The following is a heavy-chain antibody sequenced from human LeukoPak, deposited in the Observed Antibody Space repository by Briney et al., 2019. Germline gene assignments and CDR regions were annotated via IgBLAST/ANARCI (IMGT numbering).Heavy chain of an antibody. CDR3: ARVLPSVVPAARGAFDI. V-gene: IGHV3-21*01. J-gene: IGHJ3*02. CDR2: IGSSSSYI. CDR1: GFTFSSYS. Sequence: PGGSLRLSCAASGFTFSSYSMNWVRQAPGKGLEWVSSIGSSSSYIYYADPVKGRFTISRDNAKNSLYLQMNSLRAEDTAVYYCARVLPSVVPAARGAFDIWGQGTMVTVSS. D-gene: IGHD2-2*01.